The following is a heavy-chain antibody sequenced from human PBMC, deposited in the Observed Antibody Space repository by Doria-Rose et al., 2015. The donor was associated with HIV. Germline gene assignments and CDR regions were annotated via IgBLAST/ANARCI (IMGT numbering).Heavy chain of an antibody. CDR2: INHSGST. CDR3: ARGLLRGGWNDVDYYYGMDV. D-gene: IGHD1-1*01. CDR1: GGSFSGYY. V-gene: IGHV4-34*01. Sequence: QVQLQESGAGLVKPSETLSLTCAVFGGSFSGYYWSWIRQPPGKGLEWIREINHSGSTNYKTSLKRRVTISLDTSKNLFSLKLSSVTAADTAVYYCARGLLRGGWNDVDYYYGMDVWGQGTTVTVSS. J-gene: IGHJ6*02.